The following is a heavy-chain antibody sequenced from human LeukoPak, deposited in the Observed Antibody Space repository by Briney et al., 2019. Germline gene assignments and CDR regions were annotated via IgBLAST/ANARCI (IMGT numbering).Heavy chain of an antibody. CDR2: ISSSSSTI. J-gene: IGHJ4*02. D-gene: IGHD3-22*01. Sequence: GGSLRLSCAASGFTFSSYSMNWVRQAPGKGLEWVSYISSSSSTIYYADSVKGRFTISRDNAKNSLYLQMNSLRAEDTAVYYCARDRGVVVGMIDYWGQGTLVTVSS. CDR1: GFTFSSYS. V-gene: IGHV3-48*01. CDR3: ARDRGVVVGMIDY.